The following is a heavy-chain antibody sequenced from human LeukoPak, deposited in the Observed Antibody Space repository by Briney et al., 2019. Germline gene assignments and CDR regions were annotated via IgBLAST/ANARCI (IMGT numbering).Heavy chain of an antibody. CDR3: ARGLHIVVVPAAIRDNWFDP. J-gene: IGHJ5*02. V-gene: IGHV1-18*01. D-gene: IGHD2-2*02. CDR2: ISAYNGNT. Sequence: ASVKVSCKASGYTFTSYGISWVRQAPGQGLEWMGWISAYNGNTNYAQKLQGRVTMTTDTSTSTAYMELRSLRSDDTAVYYCARGLHIVVVPAAIRDNWFDPWGQGTLVTVSS. CDR1: GYTFTSYG.